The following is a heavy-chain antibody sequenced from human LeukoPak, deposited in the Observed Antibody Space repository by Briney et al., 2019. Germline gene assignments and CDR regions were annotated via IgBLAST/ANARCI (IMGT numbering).Heavy chain of an antibody. D-gene: IGHD5-18*01. CDR3: ARGAQLWGH. Sequence: PSETLSLTCAVYGGSFSGYYWSWIRQPPGKGLEWIGEINHSGSTNYNPSLKSRVTISVDTSKNQFSLKLSPVTAADTAVYYCARGAQLWGHWGQGTLVTVSS. V-gene: IGHV4-34*01. CDR2: INHSGST. CDR1: GGSFSGYY. J-gene: IGHJ4*02.